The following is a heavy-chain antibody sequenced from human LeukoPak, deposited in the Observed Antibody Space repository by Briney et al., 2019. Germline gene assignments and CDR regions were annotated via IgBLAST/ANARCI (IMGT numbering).Heavy chain of an antibody. CDR1: GYTFTSYG. CDR2: IIPIFGTA. V-gene: IGHV1-69*13. J-gene: IGHJ4*02. CDR3: AREVDPTGY. D-gene: IGHD5-12*01. Sequence: ASVKVSCKASGYTFTSYGISWVRQAPGQGLEWMGGIIPIFGTANYAQKFQGRVTITADESTSTAYMELSSLRSEDTAVYYCAREVDPTGYWGQGTLVTVSS.